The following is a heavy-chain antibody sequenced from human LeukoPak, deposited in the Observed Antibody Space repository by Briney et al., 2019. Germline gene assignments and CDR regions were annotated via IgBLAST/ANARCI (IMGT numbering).Heavy chain of an antibody. D-gene: IGHD3-9*01. CDR3: ATQSPNYDILTGYYLRETFDY. J-gene: IGHJ4*02. CDR2: IIPIFGTA. CDR1: GGTFSSYA. Sequence: SVKASCKASGGTFSSYAISWVRQAPGQGLEWMGRIIPIFGTANYAQKFQGRVTITTDESTSTAYMELSSLRSEDTAVYYCATQSPNYDILTGYYLRETFDYWGQGTLVTVSS. V-gene: IGHV1-69*05.